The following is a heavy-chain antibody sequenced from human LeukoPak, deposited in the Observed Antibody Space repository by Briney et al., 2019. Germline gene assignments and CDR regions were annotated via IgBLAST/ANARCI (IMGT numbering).Heavy chain of an antibody. CDR1: GYTFTGYY. V-gene: IGHV1-2*02. D-gene: IGHD2-2*01. CDR3: ARVQGYCSSTSCYPDTNFDY. Sequence: ASVKVSCKASGYTFTGYYIHWVRQAPGQGLEWMGWINPNSGGTNYAQKFQGRVTMTRDTSISTAYMELSRRRSDDTAVYYCARVQGYCSSTSCYPDTNFDYWGQGTLVTVSS. CDR2: INPNSGGT. J-gene: IGHJ4*02.